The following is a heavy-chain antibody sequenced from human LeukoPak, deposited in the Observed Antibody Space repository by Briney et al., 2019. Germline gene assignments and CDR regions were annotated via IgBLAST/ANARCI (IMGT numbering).Heavy chain of an antibody. V-gene: IGHV3-21*01. CDR3: ARHEPVITLSSYYYGMDV. D-gene: IGHD1-14*01. J-gene: IGHJ6*02. Sequence: PGGSLRLSCAASGFTFSTNSMNWVRQAPGKGLEWVSSISTSSTYIYYADSVKGRFTISRDNAKNSLYLQMNSLRAEDTAVYYCARHEPVITLSSYYYGMDVWGPGTTVTVSS. CDR2: ISTSSTYI. CDR1: GFTFSTNS.